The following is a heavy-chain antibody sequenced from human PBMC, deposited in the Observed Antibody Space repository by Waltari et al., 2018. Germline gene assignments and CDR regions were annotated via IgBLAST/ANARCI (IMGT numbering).Heavy chain of an antibody. CDR1: GGSVSSGSYY. Sequence: QVQLQESGPGLVKPSETLSLTCTVSGGSVSSGSYYWSWIRQPPGKGLEWIGYIYYSGSTNYNPSLKSRVTISVDTSKNQFSLKLSSVTAADTAVYYCARGFQVPQGYWGQGTLVTVSS. D-gene: IGHD2-21*01. J-gene: IGHJ4*02. CDR3: ARGFQVPQGY. V-gene: IGHV4-61*01. CDR2: IYYSGST.